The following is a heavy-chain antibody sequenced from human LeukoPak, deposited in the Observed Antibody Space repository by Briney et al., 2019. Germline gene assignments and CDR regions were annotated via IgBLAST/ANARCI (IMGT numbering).Heavy chain of an antibody. D-gene: IGHD3-10*01. CDR3: AREYGSRRYNWFDP. V-gene: IGHV1-18*01. J-gene: IGHJ5*02. Sequence: ASVKVSCKASGYTFTSYGISWVRQAPGQGLEWMGWISAYNGNTNYAQKLQGRVTMTTDTSTNTAYMELRSLRSDDTAVYYCAREYGSRRYNWFDPWGQGTLVTVSS. CDR2: ISAYNGNT. CDR1: GYTFTSYG.